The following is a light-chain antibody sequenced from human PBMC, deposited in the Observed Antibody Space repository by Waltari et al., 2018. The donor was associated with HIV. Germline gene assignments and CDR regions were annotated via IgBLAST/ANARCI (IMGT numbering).Light chain of an antibody. CDR1: QNILYYSTNKYY. Sequence: DIVMTQSPDSLAVSLGDRAPINCKSRQNILYYSTNKYYLAWYQQKPGQPPKLLIYGASTRASGVPDRFSGSASGTDFSLTISSLQAEDVAVYYCQQYYNAPPWTFGRGTKVEIK. J-gene: IGKJ1*01. CDR2: GAS. CDR3: QQYYNAPPWT. V-gene: IGKV4-1*01.